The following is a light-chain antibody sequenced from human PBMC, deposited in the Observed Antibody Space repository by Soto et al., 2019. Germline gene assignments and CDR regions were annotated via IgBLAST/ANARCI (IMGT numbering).Light chain of an antibody. V-gene: IGKV1-8*01. Sequence: AIRMTQSPSSISASTGDRVTITCRASQGISSFLAWYQQKPGKAPKLLIYAAATLQRGAPSRFSTSGSGTDFTHTISRLQSEEFATYFCQQYLSYPYTFGQGTKLEI. J-gene: IGKJ2*01. CDR2: AAA. CDR3: QQYLSYPYT. CDR1: QGISSF.